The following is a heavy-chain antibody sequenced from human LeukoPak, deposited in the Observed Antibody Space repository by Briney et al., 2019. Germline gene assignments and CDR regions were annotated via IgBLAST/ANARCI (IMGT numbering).Heavy chain of an antibody. J-gene: IGHJ2*01. D-gene: IGHD6-13*01. CDR3: AKDSEIAAAGSYWYFDL. CDR1: GFTFRSYD. Sequence: GTSLRLSCAASGFTFRSYDMHWVRQAPGKGLQWVAVNSYDGSNKYHTDSVKGRFTISRDNSKNTLYLQMNSLRAEDTAVYYCAKDSEIAAAGSYWYFDLWGRGTLVTVSS. CDR2: NSYDGSNK. V-gene: IGHV3-30*18.